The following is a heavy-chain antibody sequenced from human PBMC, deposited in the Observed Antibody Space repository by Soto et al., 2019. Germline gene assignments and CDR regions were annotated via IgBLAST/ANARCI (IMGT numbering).Heavy chain of an antibody. CDR1: GFTFSSFW. CDR3: VRDRSGSYLEGFDY. J-gene: IGHJ4*02. Sequence: GGSLRLSCAASGFTFSSFWMTWVRQAPGKGLEWVANIKHDGSEKYYVESVKGRFTISRDNARNSLFLEMKSLRSEDTAVYSCVRDRSGSYLEGFDYWGQGTLVTVSS. D-gene: IGHD1-26*01. CDR2: IKHDGSEK. V-gene: IGHV3-7*01.